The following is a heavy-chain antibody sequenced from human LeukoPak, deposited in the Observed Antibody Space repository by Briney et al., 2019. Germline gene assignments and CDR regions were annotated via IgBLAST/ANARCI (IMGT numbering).Heavy chain of an antibody. CDR1: GFIFSSSA. D-gene: IGHD3-22*01. J-gene: IGHJ6*02. V-gene: IGHV3-23*01. Sequence: GGSLRLSCAVSGFIFSSSAMSWVRQAPGKGLEWVSAISGGGDDTSYADSARGRFTVSRDNSKNTLYLQMNSLRAEDTAVYYCAKDSRESSGHFPYYYYYYYGLDVRGQGTTVTVSS. CDR2: ISGGGDDT. CDR3: AKDSRESSGHFPYYYYYYYGLDV.